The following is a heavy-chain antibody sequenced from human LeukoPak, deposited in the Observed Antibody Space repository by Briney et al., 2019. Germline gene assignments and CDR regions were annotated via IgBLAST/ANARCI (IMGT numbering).Heavy chain of an antibody. Sequence: PSETLSLTCTVSGGSISSYYWSWIRQPPGKGLEWIGYIYYSCSTNYKSSLKSRVTISVDTSKNQFSLKLSAVTAADTAVYYCARTTEGGYSYGYFYYYYMDVWGKGTTVTISS. D-gene: IGHD5-18*01. CDR2: IYYSCST. CDR1: GGSISSYY. J-gene: IGHJ6*03. V-gene: IGHV4-59*01. CDR3: ARTTEGGYSYGYFYYYYMDV.